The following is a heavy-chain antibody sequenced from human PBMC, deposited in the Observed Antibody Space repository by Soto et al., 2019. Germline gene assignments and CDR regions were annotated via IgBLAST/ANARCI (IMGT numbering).Heavy chain of an antibody. Sequence: GGSLRLSCAVSGFTFSSYWMSWVRQAPGKGLEWVANIKQDGSEKYYVDSVNGRFTISRDNAKNSLYLQMNSLRAEDTAVYYCARDESYDILTGYYTPQRFDYWGQGSLVTVSS. CDR1: GFTFSSYW. J-gene: IGHJ4*02. CDR2: IKQDGSEK. D-gene: IGHD3-9*01. CDR3: ARDESYDILTGYYTPQRFDY. V-gene: IGHV3-7*01.